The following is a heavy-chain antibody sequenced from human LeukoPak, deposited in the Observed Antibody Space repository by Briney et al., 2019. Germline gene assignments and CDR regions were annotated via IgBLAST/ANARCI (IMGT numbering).Heavy chain of an antibody. D-gene: IGHD4-4*01. CDR2: INHSGST. CDR1: GGSFSGYY. V-gene: IGHV4-34*01. J-gene: IGHJ6*02. CDR3: ARLPGYSNYYYYGMDV. Sequence: PSETLSLTCAVYGGSFSGYYWSWIRQPPGKGLEWIGEINHSGSTYYNPSLKSRVTISVDTSKNQFSLKLSSVTAAYTAVYYCARLPGYSNYYYYGMDVWGQGTTVTISS.